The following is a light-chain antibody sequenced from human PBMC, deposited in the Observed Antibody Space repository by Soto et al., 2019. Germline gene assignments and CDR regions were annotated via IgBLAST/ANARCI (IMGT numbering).Light chain of an antibody. Sequence: QSALTQPASVSGSPGQSITISCTGTSSDVGAYNYVSWYQQHPGRAPKLMIYDVSDRPSGVSNRFSGSKSGNTASLTISGLQAEGEADYYCISFTSSSTLVFGGGTKLTVL. J-gene: IGLJ2*01. V-gene: IGLV2-14*01. CDR3: ISFTSSSTLV. CDR1: SSDVGAYNY. CDR2: DVS.